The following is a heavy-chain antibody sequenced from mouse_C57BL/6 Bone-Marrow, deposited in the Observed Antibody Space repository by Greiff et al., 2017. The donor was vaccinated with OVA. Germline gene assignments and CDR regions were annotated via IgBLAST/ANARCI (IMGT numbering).Heavy chain of an antibody. CDR1: GYTFTDYN. D-gene: IGHD2-1*01. Sequence: VQLQESGPELVKPGASVKIPCKASGYTFTDYNMDWVKQSHGKSLEWIGDINPNNGGTIYNQKFKGKATLTVDKSSSTAYMELRSLTSEDTAVYYCARERVYYGNYLLYWYFDVWGTGTTVTVSS. V-gene: IGHV1-18*01. CDR2: INPNNGGT. J-gene: IGHJ1*03. CDR3: ARERVYYGNYLLYWYFDV.